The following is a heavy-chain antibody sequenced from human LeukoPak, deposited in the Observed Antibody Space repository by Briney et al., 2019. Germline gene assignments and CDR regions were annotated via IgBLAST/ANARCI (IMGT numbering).Heavy chain of an antibody. D-gene: IGHD4-17*01. CDR3: SRGPPTGTWDY. V-gene: IGHV4-34*01. CDR2: INHSGST. Sequence: SETLSLTCAVYGESFSGYYWSWIRQPPGKGLEWIGEINHSGSTNYNPSLKSRVTISVDTSKNQFSLKLSSVTAADTAVYYCSRGPPTGTWDYWARGPRVTVSS. CDR1: GESFSGYY. J-gene: IGHJ4*02.